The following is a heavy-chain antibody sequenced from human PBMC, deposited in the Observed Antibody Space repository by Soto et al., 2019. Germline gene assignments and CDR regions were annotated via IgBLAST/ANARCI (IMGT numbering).Heavy chain of an antibody. J-gene: IGHJ6*02. CDR2: ISWNSDIR. CDR3: AKDMDHYDFWGKNERALDV. V-gene: IGHV3-9*01. CDR1: GFTFEDSV. D-gene: IGHD3-3*01. Sequence: EGQLVESGGGLVQPGRSLRLSCAASGFTFEDSVMHWVRQAPGKGLEWVSGISWNSDIRAYADSVKGRFTISRDNAKDSVYLQMSSLRAEDTALYYCAKDMDHYDFWGKNERALDVWGQGTTVIVSS.